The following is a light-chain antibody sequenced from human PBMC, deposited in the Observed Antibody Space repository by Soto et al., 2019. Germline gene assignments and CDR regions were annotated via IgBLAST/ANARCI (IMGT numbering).Light chain of an antibody. CDR2: DAS. CDR3: QQCGSWPLT. J-gene: IGKJ4*01. Sequence: EIVLTQSPATLSLSPGERVTLSCRASQSVSYYLAWYQQKPGQAPRLLMYDASKRATGIPARFSGSGSGTDFTLTISSLEPEDFAVYYCQQCGSWPLTFGGGTRVEIK. CDR1: QSVSYY. V-gene: IGKV3-11*01.